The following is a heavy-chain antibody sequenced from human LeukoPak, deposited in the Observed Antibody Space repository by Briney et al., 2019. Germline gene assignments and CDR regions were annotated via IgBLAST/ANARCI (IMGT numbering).Heavy chain of an antibody. V-gene: IGHV1-8*01. Sequence: ASVKVSCKASGYTFTSYDINWVRQATGQGLEWMGWMNPNSGNTGYAQKFQGRVTMTRNTSISTTYMELSSLRSEETAVYYCAREGWKLRYSDNWGQGTLVTVSS. D-gene: IGHD3-9*01. CDR1: GYTFTSYD. CDR3: AREGWKLRYSDN. CDR2: MNPNSGNT. J-gene: IGHJ4*02.